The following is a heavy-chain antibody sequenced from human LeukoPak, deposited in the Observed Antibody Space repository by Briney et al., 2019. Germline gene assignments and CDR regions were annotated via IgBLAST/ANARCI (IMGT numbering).Heavy chain of an antibody. CDR1: GFTFSSYG. J-gene: IGHJ4*02. CDR2: ISYDGSNK. V-gene: IGHV3-30*18. D-gene: IGHD3-3*01. Sequence: PGGSLRLSCAASGFTFSSYGMHWVRQAPGKGLEWVAVISYDGSNKYYADSVKGRFTISRDNSKNTLYLQMNSLRAEDTAVYYCAKENETTAGIFYFWSGYFDYWGQGTLVTVSS. CDR3: AKENETTAGIFYFWSGYFDY.